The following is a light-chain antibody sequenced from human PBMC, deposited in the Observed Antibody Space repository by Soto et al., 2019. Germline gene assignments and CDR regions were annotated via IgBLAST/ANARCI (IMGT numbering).Light chain of an antibody. CDR2: GAA. V-gene: IGKV3-20*01. CDR3: QQYSDSVLT. CDR1: QTLTSNY. J-gene: IGKJ4*01. Sequence: EIVLTQSPATLSLSPGERATLSCRASQTLTSNYLAWYQQKPGQAPRLLIHGAASRATGIPDRFSGSGSGTDFTLTISRLVPEDFAVYYCQQYSDSVLTFGGGTKVEIK.